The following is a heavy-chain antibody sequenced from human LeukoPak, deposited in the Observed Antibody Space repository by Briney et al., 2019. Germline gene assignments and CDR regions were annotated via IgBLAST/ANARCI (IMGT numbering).Heavy chain of an antibody. D-gene: IGHD1-7*01. V-gene: IGHV3-21*04. J-gene: IGHJ5*02. CDR2: ISSSSSYI. CDR3: ARKGLGGELGGFDL. CDR1: GFTFSSYS. Sequence: GGSLRLSCAASGFTFSSYSMNWVRQAPGKGLEWVSSISSSSSYIYYADSVKGRFTISRDNAKNSLYLQMNSLRAGDSALYHCARKGLGGELGGFDLWGQGTLVTVSS.